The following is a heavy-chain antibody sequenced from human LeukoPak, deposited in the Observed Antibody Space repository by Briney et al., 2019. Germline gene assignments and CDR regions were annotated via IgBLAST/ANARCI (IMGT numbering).Heavy chain of an antibody. J-gene: IGHJ4*02. V-gene: IGHV4-31*03. D-gene: IGHD5-12*01. CDR3: AREDSGYDGFGY. CDR2: IYYSGST. CDR1: GGSISSGGYY. Sequence: SETLSLTCTVSGGSISSGGYYWSWIRQHPGKGLEWIGYIYYSGSTYYNPSLKSRVTISVDTSKNQFSLKLSSVTAADTAVYYCAREDSGYDGFGYWGQGTLVTVSS.